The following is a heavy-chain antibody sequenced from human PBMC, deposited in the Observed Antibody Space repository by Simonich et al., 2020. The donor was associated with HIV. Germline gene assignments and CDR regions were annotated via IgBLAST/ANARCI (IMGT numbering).Heavy chain of an antibody. J-gene: IGHJ4*02. V-gene: IGHV1-69*10. CDR1: GYTFTSYD. CDR2: IHPIVHTT. Sequence: QVQLVQSGAEVKKPGASVKVSCKASGYTFTSYDINWVRQATGQRLEWLGGIHPIVHTTNHAQKFQGRVTITADKSTSTAYMELNTLIYEDTAVYYCARKVGPLYCSGGNCYFDYWGQGTLVTVSS. D-gene: IGHD2-15*01. CDR3: ARKVGPLYCSGGNCYFDY.